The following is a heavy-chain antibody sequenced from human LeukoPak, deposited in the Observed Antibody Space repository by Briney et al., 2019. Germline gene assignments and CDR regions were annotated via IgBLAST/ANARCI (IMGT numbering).Heavy chain of an antibody. V-gene: IGHV3-7*01. CDR2: IKQDGSEK. D-gene: IGHD3-10*01. J-gene: IGHJ6*03. CDR1: GFTFISYG. CDR3: ARAPRRGVMDV. Sequence: PGGSLRLSCAASGFTFISYGMQWVRQAPGKGLEWVANIKQDGSEKYYVDSVKDRFTISRDNAKSSLYLQMNSLRAEDTAVYYCARAPRRGVMDVWGKGTTVTVSS.